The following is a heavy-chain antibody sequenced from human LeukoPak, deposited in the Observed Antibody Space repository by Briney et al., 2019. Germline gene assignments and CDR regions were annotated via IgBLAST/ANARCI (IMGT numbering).Heavy chain of an antibody. CDR2: ITTNGGNT. CDR3: AKPLTSYSSGFSDVFDV. J-gene: IGHJ3*01. CDR1: GFTFGIYA. D-gene: IGHD5-18*01. V-gene: IGHV3-64*02. Sequence: GGSLRLSCAASGFTFGIYAMHWVRQAPGKGLEHVSTITTNGGNTYYADSVKGRFTISRDNSKGTLFLQMGSLRAEDMAVYYCAKPLTSYSSGFSDVFDVWGHGSMVTVSS.